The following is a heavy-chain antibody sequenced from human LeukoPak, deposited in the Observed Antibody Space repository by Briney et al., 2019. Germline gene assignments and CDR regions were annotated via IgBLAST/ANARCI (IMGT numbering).Heavy chain of an antibody. V-gene: IGHV3-48*01. Sequence: GGSLRLSCAASGFTFSSYSMSWVRQAPGKGLEWVSYISSSSSTIYYADSVKGRFTISRDNSKNTLYLQMNSLRAEDTAVYSCAKDYGSGSYYRAPSFDYWGQGTLVTVSS. D-gene: IGHD3-10*01. CDR2: ISSSSSTI. CDR3: AKDYGSGSYYRAPSFDY. CDR1: GFTFSSYS. J-gene: IGHJ4*02.